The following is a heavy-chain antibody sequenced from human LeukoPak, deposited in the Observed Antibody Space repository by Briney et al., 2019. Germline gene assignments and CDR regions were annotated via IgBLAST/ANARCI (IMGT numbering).Heavy chain of an antibody. V-gene: IGHV1-69*13. CDR3: ARDGIHGTYYYDSSAVRDEDYYYYYGMDV. Sequence: SVKVSCKASGGTFSSYAISWVRQAPGQGLEWMGGIIPIFGTANYAQKFQGRVTITADESTSTAYMELSSLRSEDTVVYYCARDGIHGTYYYDSSAVRDEDYYYYYGMDVWGQGTTVTVSS. D-gene: IGHD3-22*01. CDR1: GGTFSSYA. J-gene: IGHJ6*02. CDR2: IIPIFGTA.